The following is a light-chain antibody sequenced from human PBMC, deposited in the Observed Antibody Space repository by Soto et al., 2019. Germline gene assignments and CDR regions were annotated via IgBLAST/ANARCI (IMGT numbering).Light chain of an antibody. V-gene: IGKV3-20*01. CDR1: QSVSSSY. J-gene: IGKJ2*01. Sequence: EIVLTQSPGTLSLSPGERATLSCSARQSVSSSYLAWDQQKPGQAPRLLIYGASSRATGIQDRFSGSGSGTYFALTLSRIEPEDLAGYYCQQYGSSGYTFGQRPKLEIK. CDR2: GAS. CDR3: QQYGSSGYT.